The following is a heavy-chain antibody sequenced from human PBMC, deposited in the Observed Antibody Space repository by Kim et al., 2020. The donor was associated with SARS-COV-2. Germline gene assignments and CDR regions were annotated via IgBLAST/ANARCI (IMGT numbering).Heavy chain of an antibody. CDR3: ARQSRIVVVPAAILA. V-gene: IGHV4-39*01. J-gene: IGHJ4*02. CDR2: IYYSGST. D-gene: IGHD2-2*01. Sequence: SETLSLTCTVSGGSISSSSYYWGWIRQRPGKGREWIGSIYYSGSTYYNPALKRRVTISADTSKNQYSLKLSTVTAADTAVYYCARQSRIVVVPAAILAWGQGTLVTVSS. CDR1: GGSISSSSYY.